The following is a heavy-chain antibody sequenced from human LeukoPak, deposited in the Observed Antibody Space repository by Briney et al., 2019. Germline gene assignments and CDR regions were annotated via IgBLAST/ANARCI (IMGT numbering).Heavy chain of an antibody. V-gene: IGHV3-23*01. CDR3: ARDRAVGIPADGHEFDY. J-gene: IGHJ4*02. CDR2: ITAGGGST. Sequence: GGSLRLSCAVSGFTFSNYAMSWVRQAPGKGLEWVSAITAGGGSTYYADSVKGWFTIFRDNSKNTLYLQMNSLRAEDTAVYYCARDRAVGIPADGHEFDYWGQGTLVTVSS. CDR1: GFTFSNYA. D-gene: IGHD6-13*01.